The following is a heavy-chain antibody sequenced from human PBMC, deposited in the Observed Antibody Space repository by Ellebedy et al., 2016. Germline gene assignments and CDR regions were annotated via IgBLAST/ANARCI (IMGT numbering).Heavy chain of an antibody. CDR3: ARGWRDYAQAS. D-gene: IGHD4-17*01. Sequence: SETLSLTXTASGVSISSYYLSWIRQPPGKGLEWIERIYTSGSTNYNPSLKSRVTMSVDTSKNQFSLKLSSVTAADTAVYYCARGWRDYAQASWGQGTLVTVSS. J-gene: IGHJ5*02. CDR1: GVSISSYY. CDR2: IYTSGST. V-gene: IGHV4-4*07.